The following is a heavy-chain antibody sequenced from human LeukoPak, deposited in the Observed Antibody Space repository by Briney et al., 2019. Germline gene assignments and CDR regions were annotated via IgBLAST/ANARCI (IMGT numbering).Heavy chain of an antibody. Sequence: SETLSLTCTVSGGSISRGGYYWSWIRQPPGKGLEWIGFIYYSGSTNYNPSLKSRVTISLDTSKNQFSLRLSSVTAADTAVYYCASQRVDSSGYLNPDYWGQGTLVTVSS. CDR2: IYYSGST. J-gene: IGHJ4*02. D-gene: IGHD3-22*01. CDR1: GGSISRGGYY. V-gene: IGHV4-30-4*01. CDR3: ASQRVDSSGYLNPDY.